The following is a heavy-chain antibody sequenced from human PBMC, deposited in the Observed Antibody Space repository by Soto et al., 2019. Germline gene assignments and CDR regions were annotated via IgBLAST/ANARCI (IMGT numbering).Heavy chain of an antibody. D-gene: IGHD3-22*01. Sequence: ESGGGVVQPGRSLRLSCAASGFTFSSYAMHWVRQAPGKGLEWVAVISSDGSNKYYADSVKGRFTISRDNSKNTLYLQMNSQRAEDTAVYYCAINTRDSSGYYSDYWGQGTLVTVSS. CDR1: GFTFSSYA. V-gene: IGHV3-30-3*01. J-gene: IGHJ4*02. CDR2: ISSDGSNK. CDR3: AINTRDSSGYYSDY.